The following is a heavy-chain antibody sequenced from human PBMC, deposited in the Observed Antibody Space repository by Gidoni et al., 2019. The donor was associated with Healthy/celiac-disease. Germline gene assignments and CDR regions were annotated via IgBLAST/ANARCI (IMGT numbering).Heavy chain of an antibody. D-gene: IGHD3-22*01. CDR2: IGNDGSNK. CDR3: ARRREYYDSSGYYSTTFDY. CDR1: GFTFSSYG. V-gene: IGHV3-33*01. Sequence: QVQLVESGVGLVQPGRSLRLSCAASGFTFSSYGMHWVRQAPGKGLEWGAVIGNDGSNKDYADAVKGRFTISRDNSKNTLDLQRNSLRAEDTAVYYCARRREYYDSSGYYSTTFDYWGQGTLVTVSS. J-gene: IGHJ4*02.